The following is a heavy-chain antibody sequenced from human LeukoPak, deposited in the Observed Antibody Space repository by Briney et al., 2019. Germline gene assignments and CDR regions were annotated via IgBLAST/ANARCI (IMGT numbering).Heavy chain of an antibody. V-gene: IGHV3-53*01. Sequence: GGSLRLSCAASGFTVSSNYMSWVRQAPGKGLEWVSVMSGGGATFYADSVKGRFTISRDNSKNTLYLQMNSLRAEDTAVYYCAIRGPKVDYFDYWGQATLVTVSS. CDR2: MSGGGAT. J-gene: IGHJ4*02. CDR3: AIRGPKVDYFDY. CDR1: GFTVSSNY.